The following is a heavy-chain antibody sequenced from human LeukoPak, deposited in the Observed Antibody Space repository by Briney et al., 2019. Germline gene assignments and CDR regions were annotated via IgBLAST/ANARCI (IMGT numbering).Heavy chain of an antibody. Sequence: ASVKVSCKVSGYNLTELSMHWVRQAPGKGLERMGGFDPGDGAIVYAQRFQGRVTMTEDTSTDTAYMELSSLKSEDTAVYYCAAGGFYDLLPYWGQGTLVTVSS. CDR1: GYNLTELS. D-gene: IGHD3-9*01. J-gene: IGHJ4*02. CDR2: FDPGDGAI. V-gene: IGHV1-24*01. CDR3: AAGGFYDLLPY.